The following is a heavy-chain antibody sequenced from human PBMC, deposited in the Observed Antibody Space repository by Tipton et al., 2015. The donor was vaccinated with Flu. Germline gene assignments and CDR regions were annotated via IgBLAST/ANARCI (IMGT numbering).Heavy chain of an antibody. CDR3: ARDLVQDYRDQYFGMDV. Sequence: GPLRLSCTVSGGSVSPYYWNWVRQSPGKGLEWIGYIYYRGTTGYNPSLKSRVTISVDTSKNQFSLKLTSVTAADTAVYYCARDLVQDYRDQYFGMDVWGQGATVTVSS. D-gene: IGHD4-11*01. V-gene: IGHV4-59*02. J-gene: IGHJ6*02. CDR1: GGSVSPYY. CDR2: IYYRGTT.